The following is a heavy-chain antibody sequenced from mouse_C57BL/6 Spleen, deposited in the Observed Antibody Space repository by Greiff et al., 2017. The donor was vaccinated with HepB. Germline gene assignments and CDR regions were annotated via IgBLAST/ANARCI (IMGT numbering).Heavy chain of an antibody. D-gene: IGHD6-1*01. V-gene: IGHV1-63*01. J-gene: IGHJ4*01. CDR3: AREAGLHAMDY. CDR1: GYTFTNYW. Sequence: VQLQQSGAELVRPGTSVKMSCKASGYTFTNYWIGWAKQRPGHGLEWIGDIYPGGGYTNYNEKFKGKATLTADKSSSTAYMQFSSLTSEDSAIYYCAREAGLHAMDYWGQGTSVTVSS. CDR2: IYPGGGYT.